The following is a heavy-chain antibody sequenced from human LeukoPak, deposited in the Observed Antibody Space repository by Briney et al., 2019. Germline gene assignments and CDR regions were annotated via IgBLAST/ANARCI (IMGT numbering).Heavy chain of an antibody. J-gene: IGHJ4*02. CDR1: RYDINSVYY. CDR2: IYHSEST. Sequence: PSETLSLTCTVSRYDINSVYYWGWIRQPPGKGLEWIGSIYHSESTYYNASLKSRVTISMDTSRNKFSLNLNSVTAADTAVYYCARAGGYYGSGSFLDYWGQGLLVTVSS. V-gene: IGHV4-38-2*02. D-gene: IGHD3-10*01. CDR3: ARAGGYYGSGSFLDY.